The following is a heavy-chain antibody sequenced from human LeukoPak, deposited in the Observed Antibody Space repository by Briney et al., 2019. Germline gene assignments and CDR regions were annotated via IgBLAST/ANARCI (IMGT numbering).Heavy chain of an antibody. D-gene: IGHD3-3*01. Sequence: ASVKVSCKASGYTFTSYDINWVRQATGQGLEWMGWMNPNSGNTGYAQKFQGRVTMTRNTSISIAYMELSSLRSEDTAVYYCARVPQYYDFWSGYLKSGYYYYYYGMDVWGQGTTVTVSS. V-gene: IGHV1-8*01. CDR1: GYTFTSYD. CDR3: ARVPQYYDFWSGYLKSGYYYYYYGMDV. CDR2: MNPNSGNT. J-gene: IGHJ6*02.